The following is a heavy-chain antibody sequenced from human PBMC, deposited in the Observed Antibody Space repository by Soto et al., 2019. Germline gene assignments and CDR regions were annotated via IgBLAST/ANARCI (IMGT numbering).Heavy chain of an antibody. CDR1: GFSLNTRGVG. V-gene: IGHV2-5*02. Sequence: QITLKESGPTLVKPTQTLTLTCTFSGFSLNTRGVGVGWVSQPPGKALEWLALIYWDDDEGYSPSLRSRLTITKDTSKNQVVLTMTNIDPVDSATYYCAHRPRGYSYHFDYWGQGTLVTVSS. CDR2: IYWDDDE. J-gene: IGHJ4*02. D-gene: IGHD5-18*01. CDR3: AHRPRGYSYHFDY.